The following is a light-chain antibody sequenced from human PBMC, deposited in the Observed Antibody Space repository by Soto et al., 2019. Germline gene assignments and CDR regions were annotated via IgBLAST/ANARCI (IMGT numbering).Light chain of an antibody. CDR1: SSDVGSYNL. Sequence: QSALTQPASVSGSPGQSITISCTGTSSDVGSYNLVSWYQQHPGKAPKLMIYEVSKRPSGVSNHFSGSKSGNTASLTISGLQAEDEADYCCCSYAGSSTLVFGGGTKLTVL. V-gene: IGLV2-23*02. CDR2: EVS. CDR3: CSYAGSSTLV. J-gene: IGLJ2*01.